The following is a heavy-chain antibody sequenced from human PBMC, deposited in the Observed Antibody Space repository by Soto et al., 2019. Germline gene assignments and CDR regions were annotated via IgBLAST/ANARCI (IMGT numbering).Heavy chain of an antibody. V-gene: IGHV4-31*03. Sequence: SETLSLTCTVSGGSISSGGYYWSWIRQHPGKGLEWIGYIYYSGSTYYNPSLKSRVTISVDTSKNQFSLKLSSVTAADTAVYYCARVLDYCSSTSCRRLGFDYWGQGTLVTVSS. D-gene: IGHD2-2*01. J-gene: IGHJ4*02. CDR3: ARVLDYCSSTSCRRLGFDY. CDR1: GGSISSGGYY. CDR2: IYYSGST.